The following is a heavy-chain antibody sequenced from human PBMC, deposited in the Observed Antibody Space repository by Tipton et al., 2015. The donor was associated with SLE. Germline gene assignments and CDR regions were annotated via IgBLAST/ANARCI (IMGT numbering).Heavy chain of an antibody. V-gene: IGHV3-30*02. CDR3: ARVQSTRRILDAFDI. CDR2: IRYDGSNK. J-gene: IGHJ3*02. CDR1: GFTFSSYG. Sequence: GSLRLSCAASGFTFSSYGMHWVRQAPGKGLEWVAFIRYDGSNKYYADSVKGRFTISRDNSKNTLYLQMNSLRAEDTAVYYCARVQSTRRILDAFDIWGQGTMVTVSS.